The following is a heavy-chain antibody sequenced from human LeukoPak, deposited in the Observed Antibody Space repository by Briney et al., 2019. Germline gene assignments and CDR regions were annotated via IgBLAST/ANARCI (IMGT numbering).Heavy chain of an antibody. J-gene: IGHJ1*01. CDR3: ARGRKSSSQEYFQH. Sequence: PGGSLRLSCAASGFTFSSYAMHWVRQAPGKGLEWVAVISYDGSNKYYADSVKGRFTISRDNSKNTLYLQMNSLRAEDTAVYYCARGRKSSSQEYFQHWGQGTLVTVSS. CDR1: GFTFSSYA. V-gene: IGHV3-30-3*01. D-gene: IGHD6-13*01. CDR2: ISYDGSNK.